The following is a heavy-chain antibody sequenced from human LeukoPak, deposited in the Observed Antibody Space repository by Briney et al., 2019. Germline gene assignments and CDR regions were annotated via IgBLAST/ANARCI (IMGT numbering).Heavy chain of an antibody. V-gene: IGHV3-30-3*01. Sequence: GGSLRPSCAASGFTFSNYAMHWIRQAPGKGLEWVAVISYDGSIKYYADSLKGRFTISRDNSKNTLYLQMNSLRAEDTAVYYCARTLALYGSGSFFDFWGQGTLVTVSS. CDR2: ISYDGSIK. D-gene: IGHD3-10*01. CDR1: GFTFSNYA. J-gene: IGHJ4*02. CDR3: ARTLALYGSGSFFDF.